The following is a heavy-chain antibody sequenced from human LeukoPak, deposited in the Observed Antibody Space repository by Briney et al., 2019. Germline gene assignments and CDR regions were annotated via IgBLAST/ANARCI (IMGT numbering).Heavy chain of an antibody. J-gene: IGHJ4*02. Sequence: ASVKVSCKASGYTFTSYDINRVRQATGQGLEWMGWMNPNSGNTGCAQKFQGRVTMTRNTSISTAYMELSSLRSEDTAVYYCARGDCSSTSCYDFDYWGQGTLVTVSS. V-gene: IGHV1-8*01. D-gene: IGHD2-2*01. CDR2: MNPNSGNT. CDR1: GYTFTSYD. CDR3: ARGDCSSTSCYDFDY.